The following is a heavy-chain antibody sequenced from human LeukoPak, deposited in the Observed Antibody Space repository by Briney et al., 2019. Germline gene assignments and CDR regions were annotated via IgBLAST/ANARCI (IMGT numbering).Heavy chain of an antibody. Sequence: GGSLRLSCAASGFTFSNAWMSWVRQAPGKGLEWVSLINRDGRTTKYGDSVKGRFTISRDNSKNYLHLEMNSLRSEDSALYYCAKDTGTGWSFDSWGQGTLVTVSS. CDR3: AKDTGTGWSFDS. J-gene: IGHJ5*01. D-gene: IGHD6-19*01. CDR2: INRDGRTT. V-gene: IGHV3-43*02. CDR1: GFTFSNAW.